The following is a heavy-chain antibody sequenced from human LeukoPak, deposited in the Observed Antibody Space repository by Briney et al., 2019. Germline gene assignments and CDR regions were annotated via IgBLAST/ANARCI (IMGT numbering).Heavy chain of an antibody. CDR2: ISWNSGSI. V-gene: IGHV3-9*01. CDR3: TRQSIVGATSYYYYMDV. J-gene: IGHJ6*03. D-gene: IGHD1-26*01. CDR1: GFTFDDYA. Sequence: SGRSLRLSCAASGFTFDDYAMHWVRQAPGKGLEWVSGISWNSGSIGYADSVKGRFTISRDNAKNSLYLQMNSLRAEDTAVYYCTRQSIVGATSYYYYMDVWGKGTTVTVSS.